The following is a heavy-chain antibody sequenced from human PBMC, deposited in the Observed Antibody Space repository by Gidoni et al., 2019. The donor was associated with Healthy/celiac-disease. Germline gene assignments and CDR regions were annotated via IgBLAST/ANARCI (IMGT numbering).Heavy chain of an antibody. D-gene: IGHD1-26*01. CDR1: GFTFRSYA. CDR2: ISGSGGST. J-gene: IGHJ5*02. CDR3: AKDGFSLVGARAYNWFDP. V-gene: IGHV3-23*01. Sequence: EVQLLESGGGLVQPGGSLRLSCAASGFTFRSYAMSWVRQAPGKGLEWVSAISGSGGSTYYADSVKGRFTISRDNSKNTLYLQMNSLRAEDTAVYYCAKDGFSLVGARAYNWFDPWGQGTLVTVSS.